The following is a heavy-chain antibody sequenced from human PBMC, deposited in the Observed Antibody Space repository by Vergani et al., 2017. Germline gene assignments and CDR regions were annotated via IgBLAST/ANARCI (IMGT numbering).Heavy chain of an antibody. CDR1: GGSIRSTFYY. V-gene: IGHV4-39*01. CDR3: ARYKEKLDPGKYYYYYDMDV. J-gene: IGHJ6*03. Sequence: QLQLQESDPGLVKPSETLSLTCTVSGGSIRSTFYYWGWIRQPPGKGLEWIGTIYYSGSTYYNPSLKGRVTMSVDTSKNQFSLKLTSVTAADTAVYYCARYKEKLDPGKYYYYYDMDVWGKGTTVNGSS. CDR2: IYYSGST. D-gene: IGHD1-14*01.